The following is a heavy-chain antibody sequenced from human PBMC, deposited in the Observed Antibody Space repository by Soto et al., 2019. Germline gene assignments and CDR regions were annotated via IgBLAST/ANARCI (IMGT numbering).Heavy chain of an antibody. CDR2: IRSKAYGGTT. V-gene: IGHV3-49*03. J-gene: IGHJ1*01. D-gene: IGHD6-13*01. CDR1: GFTFGDYA. Sequence: GGSLRLSCTASGFTFGDYAMSWFRQAPGKGLEWVGFIRSKAYGGTTEYAASVKGRFTISRDDSKSIAYLQMNSLKTEDTAVYYCTAPGYSSSWYVIQHWGQGTLVTVSS. CDR3: TAPGYSSSWYVIQH.